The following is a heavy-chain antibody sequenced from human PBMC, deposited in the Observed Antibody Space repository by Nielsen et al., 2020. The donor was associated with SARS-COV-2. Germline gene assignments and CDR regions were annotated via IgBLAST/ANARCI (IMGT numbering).Heavy chain of an antibody. CDR3: ARASRGYDHYNYGIDV. V-gene: IGHV4-31*03. D-gene: IGHD5-12*01. Sequence: SETLSLTCTVSGGSISSGGYYWSWIRHHPGKGLEWIGYIYFSGRTCYNPSLKSRVTISVDTSKNQFSLSLRSVTAADTAVYYCARASRGYDHYNYGIDVWGQGTTVTVSS. J-gene: IGHJ6*02. CDR2: IYFSGRT. CDR1: GGSISSGGYY.